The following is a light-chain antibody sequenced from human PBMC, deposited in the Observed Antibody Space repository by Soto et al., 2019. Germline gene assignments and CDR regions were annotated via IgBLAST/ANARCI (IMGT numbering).Light chain of an antibody. Sequence: EIVLTQSPGTLSLSPGERATLSCRASQSLSGRYLAWYQQKPGQAPRLLIFRASTRATGIPDRFSGSGSGTEFTLTISSLQSEDFAVYYCQQYNNWPKMFGQGTKVDIK. CDR2: RAS. J-gene: IGKJ1*01. CDR3: QQYNNWPKM. CDR1: QSLSGRY. V-gene: IGKV3-15*01.